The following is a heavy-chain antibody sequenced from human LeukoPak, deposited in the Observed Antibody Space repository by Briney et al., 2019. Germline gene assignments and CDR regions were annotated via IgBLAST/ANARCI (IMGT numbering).Heavy chain of an antibody. CDR3: ARAGDILTGYLYFDY. J-gene: IGHJ4*02. D-gene: IGHD3-9*01. Sequence: PSETLSLTCAVSGGSVSHSNWWTWVRQSPGKGLEWIGEVHPSEGTNYNPSLKSRVTISLDKSKNQFSLELNSVTAADTAVYCCARAGDILTGYLYFDYWGQGTLVTVSS. V-gene: IGHV4-4*01. CDR1: GGSVSHSNW. CDR2: VHPSEGT.